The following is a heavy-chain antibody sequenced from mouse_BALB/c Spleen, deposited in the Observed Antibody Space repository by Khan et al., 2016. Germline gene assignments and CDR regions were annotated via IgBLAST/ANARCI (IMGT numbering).Heavy chain of an antibody. Sequence: EVELVESGPGLVKPSQTVSLTCTVTGISITTGNYRWSWIRQFPGNKLEWIGYIYYSGTISYTPSLTSRTTITRDTSKNQFFLEMNSLTAEDAATYYCARRDGYYYFDYWGQGTTLTVSS. CDR2: IYYSGTI. V-gene: IGHV3-5*02. CDR3: ARRDGYYYFDY. D-gene: IGHD2-3*01. J-gene: IGHJ2*01. CDR1: GISITTGNYR.